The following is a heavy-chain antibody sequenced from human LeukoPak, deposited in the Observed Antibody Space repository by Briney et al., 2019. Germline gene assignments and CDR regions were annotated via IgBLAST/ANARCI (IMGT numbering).Heavy chain of an antibody. CDR1: GYSFTSYW. D-gene: IGHD3-22*01. Sequence: GEPLKISSKGSGYSFTSYWIGWVRPMPGKGVAWMGIIYPGDSDTTYSPSFQGQVTISADKSISTAYLQWSSLKASDTAMYYCARHHDSSGYPVYYWGQGTLVTVSS. J-gene: IGHJ4*02. V-gene: IGHV5-51*01. CDR3: ARHHDSSGYPVYY. CDR2: IYPGDSDT.